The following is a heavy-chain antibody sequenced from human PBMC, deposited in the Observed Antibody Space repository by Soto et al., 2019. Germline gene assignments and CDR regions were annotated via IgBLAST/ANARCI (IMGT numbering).Heavy chain of an antibody. CDR2: IYDSGST. CDR3: ARDAAEYYFDY. Sequence: QVQLKESGPGLVKPSQTLSLTCTVSGGSISSGGQYWSWIRQHPGKGLEWIGYIYDSGSTYYNPSLRSRVTISVDTSKKQFSLKLRSVTAADTAVYYCARDAAEYYFDYWSQGTLVTVSS. D-gene: IGHD6-25*01. CDR1: GGSISSGGQY. V-gene: IGHV4-31*03. J-gene: IGHJ4*02.